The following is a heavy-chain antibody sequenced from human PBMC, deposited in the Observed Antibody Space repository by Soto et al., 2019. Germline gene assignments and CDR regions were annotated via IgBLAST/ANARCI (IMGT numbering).Heavy chain of an antibody. D-gene: IGHD3-16*01. CDR3: ARDGGAY. J-gene: IGHJ4*02. Sequence: QVQLVESGGGVVQPGRSLRLSCAASGFTFSSYAMHWVRRAPGKRLEWMAVMSYGGSNKYYADSVKGRFIISIENSKNTLYLQMNRLIPEARALYYCARDGGAYWGQGTLVIVSS. CDR2: MSYGGSNK. CDR1: GFTFSSYA. V-gene: IGHV3-30-3*01.